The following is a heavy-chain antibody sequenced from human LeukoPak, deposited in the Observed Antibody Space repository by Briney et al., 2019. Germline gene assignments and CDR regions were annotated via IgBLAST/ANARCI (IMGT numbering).Heavy chain of an antibody. CDR3: ATAGDVDTAMIND. CDR1: GYTFTGYY. Sequence: APVKVSCKASGYTFTGYYMHWVRQAPGQGLEWMGWINPNSGGTNYAQKFQGRVTMTSDTSISTAYMELSRLRSDDTAVYYCATAGDVDTAMINDWGQGTLVTVSS. CDR2: INPNSGGT. D-gene: IGHD5-18*01. J-gene: IGHJ4*02. V-gene: IGHV1-2*02.